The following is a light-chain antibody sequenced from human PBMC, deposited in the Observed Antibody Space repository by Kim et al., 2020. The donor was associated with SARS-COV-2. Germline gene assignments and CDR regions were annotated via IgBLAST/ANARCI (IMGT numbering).Light chain of an antibody. CDR2: DVT. V-gene: IGLV2-14*03. CDR1: SSEVGGYNY. J-gene: IGLJ2*01. CDR3: SSYASSSTPVL. Sequence: QSITISCTGTSSEVGGYNYVSWYQQHPGKAPKLMIYDVTNRPSGVSNRFSGSKSGNTASLTISGLQAEDEADYYCSSYASSSTPVLFGGGTQLTVL.